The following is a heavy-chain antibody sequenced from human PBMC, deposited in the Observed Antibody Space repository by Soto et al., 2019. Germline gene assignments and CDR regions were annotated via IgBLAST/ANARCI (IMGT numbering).Heavy chain of an antibody. D-gene: IGHD6-25*01. CDR3: ARLKRSGLPGRKYYFDF. CDR1: DGSTSTYY. J-gene: IGHJ4*01. Sequence: LSLTCSVSDGSTSTYYWSWIRLPPGKGLEWIGYIYFDGTSNYNPSLNNRVTMSVDTPKNQFSLRLNSVTAADTATYYCARLKRSGLPGRKYYFDFWGRGTLVTVSS. V-gene: IGHV4-59*01. CDR2: IYFDGTS.